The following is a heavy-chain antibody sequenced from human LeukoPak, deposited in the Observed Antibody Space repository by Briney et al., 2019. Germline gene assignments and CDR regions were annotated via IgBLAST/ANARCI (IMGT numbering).Heavy chain of an antibody. CDR1: GYTFTSYD. J-gene: IGHJ3*02. Sequence: ASVKVSCKASGYTFTSYDINWVRQATGQGLEWMGWMNPNSGNTGYAQKFQGSVTMTRNTSISTAYMELSSLRSEDTAVYYCAREGSSWYADAFDIWGQGTMVTVSS. V-gene: IGHV1-8*01. D-gene: IGHD6-13*01. CDR2: MNPNSGNT. CDR3: AREGSSWYADAFDI.